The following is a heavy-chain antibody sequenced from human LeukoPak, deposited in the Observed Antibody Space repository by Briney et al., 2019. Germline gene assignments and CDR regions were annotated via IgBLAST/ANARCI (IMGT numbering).Heavy chain of an antibody. CDR2: IIPIFGTA. V-gene: IGHV1-69*13. CDR1: GGTFSSYA. J-gene: IGHJ5*02. D-gene: IGHD3-3*01. Sequence: GASVKVSRKASGGTFSSYAISWVRQAPGQGLEWMGGIIPIFGTANYAQKFQGRVTITADESTSTAYMELSSLRSEDTAVYYCARQLAWSIGWFDPWGQGTLVTVSS. CDR3: ARQLAWSIGWFDP.